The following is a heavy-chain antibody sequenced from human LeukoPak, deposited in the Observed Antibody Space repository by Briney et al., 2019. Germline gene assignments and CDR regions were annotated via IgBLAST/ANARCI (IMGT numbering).Heavy chain of an antibody. V-gene: IGHV3-33*01. CDR2: IWYDGSNK. Sequence: GGSLRLSCAASGFTFSSYGMHWVRQAPGKGLEWVAVIWYDGSNKYYADSVKGRFTISRDNSKNTLYLQMNSLRAEDTAVYYCARGAHGYCSSTSCYTRKNYYYYGMDVWGQRTTVTVSS. CDR3: ARGAHGYCSSTSCYTRKNYYYYGMDV. D-gene: IGHD2-2*02. J-gene: IGHJ6*02. CDR1: GFTFSSYG.